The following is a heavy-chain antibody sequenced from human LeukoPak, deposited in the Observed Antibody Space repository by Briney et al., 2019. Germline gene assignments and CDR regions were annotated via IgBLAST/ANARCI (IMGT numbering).Heavy chain of an antibody. CDR3: ARGGGYSYGAPRGYFDY. D-gene: IGHD5-18*01. CDR2: ISISGSTL. Sequence: QTGGSLRLSCAASGFTFSSSEMNWVRQAPGKGLEWVSYISISGSTLYYADSVKGRFTISRDNAKNSLYLQMNSLRAEDTAVYYCARGGGYSYGAPRGYFDYWGQGTLVTVSS. CDR1: GFTFSSSE. V-gene: IGHV3-48*03. J-gene: IGHJ4*02.